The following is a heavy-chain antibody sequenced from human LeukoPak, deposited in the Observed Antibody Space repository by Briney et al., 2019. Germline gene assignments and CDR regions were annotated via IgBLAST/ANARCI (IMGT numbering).Heavy chain of an antibody. CDR1: GGSISSYY. Sequence: TSETLSLTCTVSGGSISSYYWSWIRQPPGKGLEWIGEINHSGSTNYNPSLKSRVTISVDTSKDQFSLKLSSVTAADTAVYYCVRGRITMVRGVIPPGPYFDYWGQGTLVTVSS. CDR3: VRGRITMVRGVIPPGPYFDY. D-gene: IGHD3-10*01. V-gene: IGHV4-34*01. J-gene: IGHJ4*02. CDR2: INHSGST.